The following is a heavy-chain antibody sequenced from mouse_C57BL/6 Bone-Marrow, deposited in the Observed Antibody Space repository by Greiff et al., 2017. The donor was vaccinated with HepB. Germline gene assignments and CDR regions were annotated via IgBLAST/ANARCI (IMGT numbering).Heavy chain of an antibody. Sequence: EVKVEESGPELVKPGASVKISCKASGYSFTGYYMNWVKQSPEKSLEWIGEINPRTGGTTYNQKFKAKATLTVDKSSSTAYMQLKSLTSEDSAVYYYARTITTVPYWYCDVWGTGTTVTVAS. J-gene: IGHJ1*03. V-gene: IGHV1-42*01. CDR2: INPRTGGT. CDR1: GYSFTGYY. D-gene: IGHD1-1*01. CDR3: ARTITTVPYWYCDV.